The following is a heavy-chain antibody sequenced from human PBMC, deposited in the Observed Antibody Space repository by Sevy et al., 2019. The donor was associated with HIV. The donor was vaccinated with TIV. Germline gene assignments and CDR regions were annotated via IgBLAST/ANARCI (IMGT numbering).Heavy chain of an antibody. J-gene: IGHJ4*02. CDR2: INPKSGGK. D-gene: IGHD2-15*01. CDR3: ARVEISSPLEAFDY. Sequence: ASVKVSCKASGYTFSDYSMHWLRQAPGQGLEWMGRINPKSGGKNCSQKFRGRVTMTRDTSINTADMDLNGLRFDDTAVYYCARVEISSPLEAFDYWGQGTLVTVSS. CDR1: GYTFSDYS. V-gene: IGHV1-2*06.